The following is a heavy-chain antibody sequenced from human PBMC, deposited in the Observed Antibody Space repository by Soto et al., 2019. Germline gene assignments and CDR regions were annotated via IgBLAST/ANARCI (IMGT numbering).Heavy chain of an antibody. CDR1: GFTFSSYG. V-gene: IGHV3-30*02. D-gene: IGHD6-19*01. J-gene: IGHJ4*02. CDR3: AKGGRQWLVTSDFNY. Sequence: GGSLRLSCAASGFTFSSYGMHWVRQAPGKGLEWVAVIWYDGSNTHYADSVKGRFTISRDSSKNTVSLEMTSLRAEDTAVYYCAKGGRQWLVTSDFNYWGQGALVTAPQ. CDR2: IWYDGSNT.